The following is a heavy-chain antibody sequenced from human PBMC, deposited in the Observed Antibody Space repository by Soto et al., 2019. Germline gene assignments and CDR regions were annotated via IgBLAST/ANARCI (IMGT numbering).Heavy chain of an antibody. CDR3: AKPVTTVTPLGYDS. V-gene: IGHV3-30*18. D-gene: IGHD4-17*01. CDR1: GFTFRTYA. Sequence: GGSLRLSCVASGFTFRTYAMHWVRQAPGKGLEWVAVLSYDGTNKYYADSVKGRFTISRDNSKNTLYLQMSSLRAEDTAVYYCAKPVTTVTPLGYDSWGQGILVTVS. CDR2: LSYDGTNK. J-gene: IGHJ4*02.